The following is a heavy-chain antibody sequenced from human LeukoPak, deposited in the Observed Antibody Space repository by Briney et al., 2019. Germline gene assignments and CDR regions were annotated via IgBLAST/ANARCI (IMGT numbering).Heavy chain of an antibody. J-gene: IGHJ4*02. CDR2: IRSKANSYAT. Sequence: PGGSLRLSCAASGFTFSNAWMSWVRQAPGKGLEWVGRIRSKANSYATAYAASVKGRFTISRDDSKNTAYLQMNSLKTEDTAVYYCTIPRTNGVCRDFDYWGQGTLVTVSS. V-gene: IGHV3-73*01. CDR1: GFTFSNAW. D-gene: IGHD2-8*01. CDR3: TIPRTNGVCRDFDY.